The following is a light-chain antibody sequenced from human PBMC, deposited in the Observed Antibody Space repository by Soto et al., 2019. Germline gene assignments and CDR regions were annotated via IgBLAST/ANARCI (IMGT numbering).Light chain of an antibody. CDR1: QSVSSDY. V-gene: IGKV3-20*01. CDR2: GAS. CDR3: QEYGSSPWT. J-gene: IGKJ1*01. Sequence: EIVLPQSQGTLSLSPGERATLXCLASQSVSSDYLAWYRQKPGQAPRLLIYGASSRATGIPDRFSGSGSGADFTLTISRLEPEDFAVYYCQEYGSSPWTFGQGTKVDIK.